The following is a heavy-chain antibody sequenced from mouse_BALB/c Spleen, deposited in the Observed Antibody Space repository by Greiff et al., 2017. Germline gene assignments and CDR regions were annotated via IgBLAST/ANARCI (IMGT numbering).Heavy chain of an antibody. CDR2: IWGDGST. CDR3: ARDYYGSSYWYFDV. V-gene: IGHV2-6-7*01. CDR1: GFSLTGYG. J-gene: IGHJ1*01. Sequence: QVQLQQSGPGLVAPSQSLSITCTVSGFSLTGYGVNWVRQPPGKGLEWLGMIWGDGSTDYNSALKSRLSISKNNSKSQVFLKMNSLQTDDTARYYCARDYYGSSYWYFDVWGAGTTVTVSS. D-gene: IGHD1-1*01.